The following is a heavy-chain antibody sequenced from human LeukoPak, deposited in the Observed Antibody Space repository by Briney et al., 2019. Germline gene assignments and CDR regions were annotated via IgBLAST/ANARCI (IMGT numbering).Heavy chain of an antibody. CDR3: ARRGSGWYVDY. Sequence: GESLKISCKASGYSFTSYWIGWVRQMPGKGLEWMGIIYVGDSDTRYSPSFQGQVSISVDKSISTAYLQWSSLKASDTAMYYCARRGSGWYVDYWGQGTLVTVSS. CDR2: IYVGDSDT. CDR1: GYSFTSYW. V-gene: IGHV5-51*01. J-gene: IGHJ4*02. D-gene: IGHD6-19*01.